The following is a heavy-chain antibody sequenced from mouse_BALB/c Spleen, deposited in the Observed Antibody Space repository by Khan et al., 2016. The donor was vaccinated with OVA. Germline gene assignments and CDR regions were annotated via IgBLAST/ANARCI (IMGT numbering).Heavy chain of an antibody. V-gene: IGHV1-7*01. J-gene: IGHJ2*01. CDR2: INPTSGYT. CDR3: ARDRIDY. CDR1: GYTFTTYW. Sequence: QVQLQQSGAELAKPGASVKMSCKASGYTFTTYWMHWVKQRPGQGLEWIGYINPTSGYTDYNQKFKDKATLNADKSSSTAYMQLSSLTSDDSAVYYCARDRIDYWGQGTTLTVSS.